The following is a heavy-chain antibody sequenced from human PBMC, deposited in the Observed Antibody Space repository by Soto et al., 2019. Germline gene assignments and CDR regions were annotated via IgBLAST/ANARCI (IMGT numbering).Heavy chain of an antibody. V-gene: IGHV3-21*01. Sequence: GGSLRLSCTASGFTFSSHAMTWVRQAPGKGLEWVSGLSDSSISYKHYADSVKGRFTISRDNAKNSLYLQMNSLRAEDTAVYYCARDRRDGYNFDYWGQGTLVTVSS. D-gene: IGHD5-12*01. J-gene: IGHJ4*02. CDR3: ARDRRDGYNFDY. CDR2: LSDSSISYK. CDR1: GFTFSSHA.